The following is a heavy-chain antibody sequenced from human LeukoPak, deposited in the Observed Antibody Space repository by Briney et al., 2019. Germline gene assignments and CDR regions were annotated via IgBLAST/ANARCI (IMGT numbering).Heavy chain of an antibody. CDR2: INQSGDT. D-gene: IGHD3-3*01. CDR1: GETFSGYY. Sequence: SETLSLTCGVSGETFSGYYWSWLRRPPGKGLEWIGEINQSGDTNYNPSFESRVTMSVDASKKQFSLKVKSVTAADGAVYYCARSLSPYYDVTSAYWVWGYWGQGSLVIISA. V-gene: IGHV4-34*01. CDR3: ARSLSPYYDVTSAYWVWGY. J-gene: IGHJ4*02.